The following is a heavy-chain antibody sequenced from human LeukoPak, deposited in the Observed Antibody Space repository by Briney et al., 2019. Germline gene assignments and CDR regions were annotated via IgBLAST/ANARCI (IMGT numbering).Heavy chain of an antibody. Sequence: GVSLRLSCAASGFSFNGFAMHWVRQAPGAGLEWVSGISWNSCSIGYADSVQGRFAISRGNAKNSLYLQMNSLRAEDKALYYCGKDIGSYGPLDYWGQGTLVTVSS. V-gene: IGHV3-9*01. CDR2: ISWNSCSI. J-gene: IGHJ4*02. CDR1: GFSFNGFA. CDR3: GKDIGSYGPLDY. D-gene: IGHD5-18*01.